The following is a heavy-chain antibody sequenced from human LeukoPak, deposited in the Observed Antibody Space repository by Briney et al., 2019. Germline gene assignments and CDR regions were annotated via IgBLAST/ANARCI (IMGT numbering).Heavy chain of an antibody. D-gene: IGHD1-26*01. CDR1: GGSISSYY. J-gene: IGHJ3*02. CDR3: ARQRYEWELEASAFDI. Sequence: PSETLSLTCTVSGGSISSYYWSWIRQPPGKGLEWIGYIYYSGSTNYNPSLKSRVTISVDTSKNQFSLKLSSVTAADTAVYYCARQRYEWELEASAFDIWGQGTMATVSS. CDR2: IYYSGST. V-gene: IGHV4-59*08.